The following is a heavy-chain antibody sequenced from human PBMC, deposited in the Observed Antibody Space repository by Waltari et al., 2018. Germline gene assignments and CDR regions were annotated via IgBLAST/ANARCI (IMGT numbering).Heavy chain of an antibody. D-gene: IGHD3-3*01. CDR1: GGSISSGDYY. V-gene: IGHV4-30-4*08. J-gene: IGHJ5*02. Sequence: QVQLQESGPGLVKPSQTLSLTCTVSGGSISSGDYYWSWIRQPPGKGLEWIGDIYYSGSTYSNPSLKCRVTISVDTSKNQFSLKLSSVTAADTAVYYCARSYYDFWSEPNWFDPWGQGTLVTVSS. CDR2: IYYSGST. CDR3: ARSYYDFWSEPNWFDP.